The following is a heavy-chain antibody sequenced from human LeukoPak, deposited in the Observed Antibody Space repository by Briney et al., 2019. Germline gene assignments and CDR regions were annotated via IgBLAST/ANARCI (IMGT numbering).Heavy chain of an antibody. Sequence: QPGGSLRLSCAASGFTFSSYAMSWVRQAPGKGLEWVLAISNSGDSTYYADSVKGRFTISRDSSRNTLYLQMNSLRAEDTAVYYCAKDDAQYSSGWYYFDYWGQGTLVTVSS. CDR1: GFTFSSYA. D-gene: IGHD6-19*01. V-gene: IGHV3-23*01. CDR2: ISNSGDST. CDR3: AKDDAQYSSGWYYFDY. J-gene: IGHJ4*02.